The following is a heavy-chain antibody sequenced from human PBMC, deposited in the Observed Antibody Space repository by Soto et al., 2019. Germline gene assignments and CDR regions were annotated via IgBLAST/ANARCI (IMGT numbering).Heavy chain of an antibody. CDR3: ARGPYCSSTSCSLYYYYGIDV. J-gene: IGHJ6*02. CDR1: GGTFSSYA. V-gene: IGHV1-69*01. Sequence: QVQLVQSGAEVKKPGSSVKVSCKASGGTFSSYAISWVRQAPGQGLEWMGGIIPIFGTANYAQKFQGRVTITADESTSTAYMELSSLRSEDTAVYYCARGPYCSSTSCSLYYYYGIDVWGQGTTVTVSS. D-gene: IGHD2-2*01. CDR2: IIPIFGTA.